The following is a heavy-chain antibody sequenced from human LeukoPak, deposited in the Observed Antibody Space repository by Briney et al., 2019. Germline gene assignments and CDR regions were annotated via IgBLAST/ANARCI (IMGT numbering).Heavy chain of an antibody. V-gene: IGHV5-51*01. J-gene: IGHJ4*02. CDR1: GYSLTNFW. CDR3: ARGGSHYYDSSGPFDY. CDR2: IYPGNSNT. Sequence: GESLKISCKVSGYSLTNFWIAWVRQMPGKGPEWMGIIYPGNSNTRYSPSFQGQVTISADKSISTAYLQWSSLKASDTAMYYCARGGSHYYDSSGPFDYWGQGTLVTVSS. D-gene: IGHD3-22*01.